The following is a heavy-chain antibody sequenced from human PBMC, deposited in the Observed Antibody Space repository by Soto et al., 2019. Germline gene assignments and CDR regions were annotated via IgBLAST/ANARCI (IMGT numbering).Heavy chain of an antibody. CDR2: IAYDGSKT. CDR3: ARLAASGRRPYYYYAMDV. V-gene: IGHV3-30-3*01. J-gene: IGHJ6*02. CDR1: GFTFSSYA. Sequence: QVQLVESGGGVVQPGRSLRLSCAASGFTFSSYAMHWDRQAPGKGLEWVAFIAYDGSKTYYADSVKGRFTISRDNSQNTLYVQLYSLRPEDTAVYYCARLAASGRRPYYYYAMDVWGQGTTVTVSS. D-gene: IGHD6-13*01.